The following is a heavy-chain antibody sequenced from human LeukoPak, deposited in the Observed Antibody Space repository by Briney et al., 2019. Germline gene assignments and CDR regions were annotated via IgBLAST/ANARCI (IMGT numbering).Heavy chain of an antibody. Sequence: HPGGSLRLSCAASGFIFSSYWMRWVRQAPGKGLEWVAKMKGSEEYYVDAVQGRVTISRDKDKNKLYLQMNSLRVDDTAVYYCTRWARYCSEGSCYSWFDPWGQGTLVTVST. CDR2: MKGSEE. D-gene: IGHD2-15*01. V-gene: IGHV3-7*01. CDR1: GFIFSSYW. CDR3: TRWARYCSEGSCYSWFDP. J-gene: IGHJ5*02.